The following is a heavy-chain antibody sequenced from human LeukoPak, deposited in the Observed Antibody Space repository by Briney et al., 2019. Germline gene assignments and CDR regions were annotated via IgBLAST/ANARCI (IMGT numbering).Heavy chain of an antibody. Sequence: PGGSLILSCAVSGFTFSSYAMNWVRQAPGRGLEWVAVISYDGGNKYYADSVKGRFTISRDNSKNTLYLQMNSLRAEDTALYYCARDVRYSSIWTDAFDIWGQGTLVTVSS. J-gene: IGHJ3*02. CDR2: ISYDGGNK. V-gene: IGHV3-30-3*01. D-gene: IGHD6-13*01. CDR3: ARDVRYSSIWTDAFDI. CDR1: GFTFSSYA.